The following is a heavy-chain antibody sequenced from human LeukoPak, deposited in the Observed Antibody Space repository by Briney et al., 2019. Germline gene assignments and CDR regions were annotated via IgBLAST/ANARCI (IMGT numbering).Heavy chain of an antibody. CDR2: ISHDGTNK. J-gene: IGHJ4*02. CDR3: ARDSYDSSGYYYS. Sequence: GGSLRLSCAASAFTFSSYAMHWVRQAPGKGLEWVAVISHDGTNKYYADSVKGRFTISRDNSKNTLYLQMNSLRAEDTAVYYCARDSYDSSGYYYSWGQGTLVTVSS. CDR1: AFTFSSYA. D-gene: IGHD3-22*01. V-gene: IGHV3-30-3*01.